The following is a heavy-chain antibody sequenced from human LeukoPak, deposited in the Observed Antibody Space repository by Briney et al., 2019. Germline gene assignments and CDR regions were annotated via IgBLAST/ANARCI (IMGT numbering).Heavy chain of an antibody. D-gene: IGHD6-6*01. V-gene: IGHV4-34*01. CDR1: GGSFSGYY. CDR3: ARGRAEYSIAARRKQYNWFDP. CDR2: INHSGST. Sequence: SETLSLTCAVYGGSFSGYYWSWIRQPPGKGLEWIGEINHSGSTNYNPSLKSRVTISVDTSKNQFSLKLSSVTAADTAVYYCARGRAEYSIAARRKQYNWFDPWGQGTLVTVSS. J-gene: IGHJ5*02.